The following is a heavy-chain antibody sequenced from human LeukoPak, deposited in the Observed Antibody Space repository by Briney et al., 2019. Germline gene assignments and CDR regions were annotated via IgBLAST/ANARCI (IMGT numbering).Heavy chain of an antibody. Sequence: PGGSLRLSCATSGFTFSTYGMHWVRQAPGKGLEWVSYISGSSNSIYYAASVKGRFTISRDNAKNSLYLQMNSLRAEDTAVYYCARDVGYRSWFDPWGQGTLVIVSS. CDR1: GFTFSTYG. CDR2: ISGSSNSI. CDR3: ARDVGYRSWFDP. D-gene: IGHD5-18*01. J-gene: IGHJ5*02. V-gene: IGHV3-48*01.